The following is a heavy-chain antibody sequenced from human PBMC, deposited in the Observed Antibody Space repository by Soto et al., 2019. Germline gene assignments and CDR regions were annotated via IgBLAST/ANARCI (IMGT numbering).Heavy chain of an antibody. CDR1: GGSISSRY. CDR3: AQTHGWPGFDY. D-gene: IGHD6-19*01. Sequence: QVQLQESGPGLVKSSETMSLTCTASGGSISSRYWNWIRQPPGKGLEWIGHFYNGESTNYNPSLKSRVTISVDTSKNQFSLKLGSVTAADTAVYYCAQTHGWPGFDYWGQGILVTVSS. CDR2: FYNGEST. J-gene: IGHJ4*02. V-gene: IGHV4-59*01.